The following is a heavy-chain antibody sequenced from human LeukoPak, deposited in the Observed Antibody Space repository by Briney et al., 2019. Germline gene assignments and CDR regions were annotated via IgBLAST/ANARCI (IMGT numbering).Heavy chain of an antibody. D-gene: IGHD6-13*01. Sequence: SETLSLTCAVSGGSISSNNWWSWVRQSPEKGLEWIAEIYHSGSFNRNPSLKSRVTISIDTSKNQFSLKLSSVTAADTAVYYCARDDPGIAAAGGLYWGQGTLVTVSS. CDR2: IYHSGSF. CDR3: ARDDPGIAAAGGLY. J-gene: IGHJ4*02. V-gene: IGHV4/OR15-8*01. CDR1: GGSISSNNW.